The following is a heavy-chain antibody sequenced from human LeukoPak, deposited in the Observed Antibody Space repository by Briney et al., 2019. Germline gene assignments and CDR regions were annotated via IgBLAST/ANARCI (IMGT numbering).Heavy chain of an antibody. CDR3: ARERANLQNWFDP. Sequence: SVTVSCKASVGTFSSYTISWVRQAPGQGLEWMGRIIPILGIANYAQKFQARVTITADKSTSTDYMELSSLRPEDTAVYYCARERANLQNWFDPWGQGPLVTVSS. CDR1: VGTFSSYT. J-gene: IGHJ5*02. CDR2: IIPILGIA. V-gene: IGHV1-69*04.